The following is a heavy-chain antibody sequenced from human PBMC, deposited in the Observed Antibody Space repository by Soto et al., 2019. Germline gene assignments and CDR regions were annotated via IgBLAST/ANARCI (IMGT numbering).Heavy chain of an antibody. D-gene: IGHD3-3*02. CDR1: GGTFRTSA. J-gene: IGHJ6*01. Sequence: QVQLVQSGAKVKKPGSSVKVSCKTSGGTFRTSAISWVRQAPGQGLEWMGGIMPVFPTPDYAQKFQGRVTITADESTGTAYMELSSLRSEDTAVYYCARDKDRQQLGGNYYYIMDVWGQGTTVTVSS. CDR2: IMPVFPTP. CDR3: ARDKDRQQLGGNYYYIMDV. V-gene: IGHV1-69*12.